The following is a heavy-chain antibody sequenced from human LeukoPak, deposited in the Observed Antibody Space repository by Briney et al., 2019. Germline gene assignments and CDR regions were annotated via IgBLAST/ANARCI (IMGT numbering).Heavy chain of an antibody. CDR2: INPNSGNT. Sequence: ASEKVSCKASGYRFTRYDLNWVRQAPGQGLEWMGWINPNSGNTGYAQKFQGRDTITRNTPLSTAYMELSSLRAEGTAVYYCARTPPGGDVDHWGEGTLVTVSS. D-gene: IGHD3-16*01. J-gene: IGHJ4*02. V-gene: IGHV1-8*03. CDR1: GYRFTRYD. CDR3: ARTPPGGDVDH.